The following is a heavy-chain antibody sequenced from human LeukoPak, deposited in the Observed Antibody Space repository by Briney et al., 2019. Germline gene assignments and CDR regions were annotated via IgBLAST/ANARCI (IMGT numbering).Heavy chain of an antibody. Sequence: SETLSLTCAVYGGSFSGYYWSWIRQPPGKGLEWIGEINHSGSTNYNPSLKSRVTISVDTSKNQSSLKLSSVTAADTAVHYCARMFAVFSGYKLYYYYGMDVWGQGTTVTVSS. CDR1: GGSFSGYY. J-gene: IGHJ6*02. CDR2: INHSGST. CDR3: ARMFAVFSGYKLYYYYGMDV. V-gene: IGHV4-34*01. D-gene: IGHD5-12*01.